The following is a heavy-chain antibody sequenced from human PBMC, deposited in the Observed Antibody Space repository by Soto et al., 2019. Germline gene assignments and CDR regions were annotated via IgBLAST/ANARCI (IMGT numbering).Heavy chain of an antibody. D-gene: IGHD5-18*01. V-gene: IGHV4-59*01. CDR3: ARISSVDPYGYVNGGLDV. J-gene: IGHJ6*02. CDR2: FYHSGNS. Sequence: SETLSLTCSVSGGSIRSYYWSWIRQSPEKGLGWIGYFYHSGNSNYNPSLKSRVTISVDTSKNQLSLSLRSVTAADTAVYFCARISSVDPYGYVNGGLDVWGQGTTVTVSS. CDR1: GGSIRSYY.